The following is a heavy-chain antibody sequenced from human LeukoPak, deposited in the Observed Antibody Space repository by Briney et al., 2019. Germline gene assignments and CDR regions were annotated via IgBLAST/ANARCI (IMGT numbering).Heavy chain of an antibody. V-gene: IGHV3-30*04. J-gene: IGHJ3*02. CDR2: ISYDGSNK. Sequence: PGGSLRLSCAASGFTFSSYAMHWVRQAPGKGLEWVAVISYDGSNKYYADSVKGRFTISRDNSKNTLYLQMNSLRAEDTAVYYCAKDSLRFLEWFHPWAGDAFDIWGQGTMVTVSS. D-gene: IGHD3-3*01. CDR1: GFTFSSYA. CDR3: AKDSLRFLEWFHPWAGDAFDI.